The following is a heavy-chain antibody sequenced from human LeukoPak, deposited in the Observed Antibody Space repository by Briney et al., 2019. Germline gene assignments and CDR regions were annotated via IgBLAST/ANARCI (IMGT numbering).Heavy chain of an antibody. Sequence: SETLSLTCTVSGGSISSSSYYWGWIRQPPGKGLEWIGTIYYSGSTYYNPPLKSRVTISVDTSKNQFSLKLSSVTAADTAVYYCARDGYNPIDYWGQGTLVTVSS. CDR3: ARDGYNPIDY. CDR2: IYYSGST. V-gene: IGHV4-39*02. J-gene: IGHJ4*02. CDR1: GGSISSSSYY. D-gene: IGHD5-24*01.